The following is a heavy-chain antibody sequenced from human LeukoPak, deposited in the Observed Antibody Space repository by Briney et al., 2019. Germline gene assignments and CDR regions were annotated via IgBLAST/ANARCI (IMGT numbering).Heavy chain of an antibody. CDR3: ARDRQGSSSWYQVHYYYYYYMDV. CDR2: IYTSGST. Sequence: SETLSLTCTVSGGSISSYYWCWIRQPAGKGLEWIGRIYTSGSTNYNPSLKSRVTMSVDTSKNQFSLKLSSVTAADTAVYYCARDRQGSSSWYQVHYYYYYYMDVWGKGTTVTVSS. D-gene: IGHD6-13*01. J-gene: IGHJ6*03. CDR1: GGSISSYY. V-gene: IGHV4-4*07.